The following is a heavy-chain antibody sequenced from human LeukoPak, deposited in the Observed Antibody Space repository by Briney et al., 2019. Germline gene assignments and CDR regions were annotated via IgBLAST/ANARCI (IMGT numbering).Heavy chain of an antibody. CDR1: GFTFSSYA. Sequence: PGGSLRLSCAASGFTFSSYAMHWVRQAPGKGLEWVANIKQDGSEKYYVDSVKGRFTISRDNAKNSLYLQMNSLRAEDTAVYYCASSGYSYGYGRYYYMDVWGKGTTVTVSS. V-gene: IGHV3-7*01. J-gene: IGHJ6*03. CDR3: ASSGYSYGYGRYYYMDV. D-gene: IGHD5-18*01. CDR2: IKQDGSEK.